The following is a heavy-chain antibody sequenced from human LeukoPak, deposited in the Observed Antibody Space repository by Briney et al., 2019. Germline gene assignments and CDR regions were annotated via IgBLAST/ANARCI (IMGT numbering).Heavy chain of an antibody. CDR2: ISSNGGST. D-gene: IGHD4-11*01. CDR1: GFTFSSYA. J-gene: IGHJ4*02. CDR3: ARGTTENYFDY. Sequence: GGSLRLSCAASGFTFSSYAMHWVRQAPGKGLEYVSAISSNGGSTYYADSVKGRFTISGDNSKNTLYLQMGSLRAEDMAVYYCARGTTENYFDYWGQGTLVTVSS. V-gene: IGHV3-64*02.